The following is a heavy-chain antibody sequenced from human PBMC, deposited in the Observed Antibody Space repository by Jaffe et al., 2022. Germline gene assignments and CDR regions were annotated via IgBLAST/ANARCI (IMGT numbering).Heavy chain of an antibody. CDR1: GYSISSGYY. CDR3: ARGPDTMVRGVPANWFDP. J-gene: IGHJ5*02. CDR2: IYHSGST. D-gene: IGHD3-10*01. V-gene: IGHV4-38-2*01. Sequence: QVQLQESGPGLVKPSETLSLTCAVSGYSISSGYYWGWIRQPPGKGLEWIGSIYHSGSTYYNPSLKSRVTISVDTSKNQFSLKLSSVTAADTAVYYCARGPDTMVRGVPANWFDPWGQGTLVTVSS.